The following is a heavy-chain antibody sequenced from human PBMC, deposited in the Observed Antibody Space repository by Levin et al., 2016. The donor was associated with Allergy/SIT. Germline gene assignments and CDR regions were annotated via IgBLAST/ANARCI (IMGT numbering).Heavy chain of an antibody. Sequence: GESLKISCAASGFTFNNAWMSWVRQAPGKGLEWVGRIKSKSDDGSTHYAAPVQGRFTIARDDSKNMLFLEMNSLQTEDTALYYCATDRNWSYLQPDDYFDCWGQGTLVTVSP. CDR1: GFTFNNAW. V-gene: IGHV3-15*01. CDR2: IKSKSDDGST. D-gene: IGHD5-18*01. CDR3: ATDRNWSYLQPDDYFDC. J-gene: IGHJ4*02.